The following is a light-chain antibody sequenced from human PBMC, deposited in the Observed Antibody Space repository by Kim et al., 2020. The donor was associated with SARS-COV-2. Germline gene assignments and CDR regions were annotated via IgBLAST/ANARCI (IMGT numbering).Light chain of an antibody. Sequence: SYELTQPPSVSVSPGQTASITCSGDKLGDKYACWYQQKPGQSPVLVIYQDSKRPSGIPERFSGSNYGNTATLTISGTQAMDEADYYCQAWDSSIHVVFGGGTQLTVL. CDR3: QAWDSSIHVV. J-gene: IGLJ2*01. V-gene: IGLV3-1*01. CDR2: QDS. CDR1: KLGDKY.